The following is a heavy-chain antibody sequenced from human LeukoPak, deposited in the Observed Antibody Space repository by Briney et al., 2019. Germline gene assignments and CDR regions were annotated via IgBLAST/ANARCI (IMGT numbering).Heavy chain of an antibody. CDR3: ARGPYYYDSSGYYPSPYFDY. J-gene: IGHJ4*02. CDR1: GYTFTSYY. V-gene: IGHV1-46*01. CDR2: INPSGGST. D-gene: IGHD3-22*01. Sequence: RWASVKVSCKASGYTFTSYYMHWVRQAPGQGLEWMGIINPSGGSTSYAQKFQGRVTMTRDTSTTTVYMELSSLRSEDTAVYYCARGPYYYDSSGYYPSPYFDYWGQGTLVTVSS.